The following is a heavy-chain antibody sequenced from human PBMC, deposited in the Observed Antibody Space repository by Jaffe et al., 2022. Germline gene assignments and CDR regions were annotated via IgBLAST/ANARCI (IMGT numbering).Heavy chain of an antibody. Sequence: EVQLVESGGGLVQPGGSLRLSCAASGFTFSSYWMSWVRQAPGKGLEWVANIKQDGSEKYYVDSVKGRFTISRDNAKNSLYLQMNSLRAEDTAVYYCARVSLDPSGFSGYYYYYYYMDVWGKGTTVTVSS. D-gene: IGHD5-12*01. CDR3: ARVSLDPSGFSGYYYYYYYMDV. J-gene: IGHJ6*03. V-gene: IGHV3-7*01. CDR2: IKQDGSEK. CDR1: GFTFSSYW.